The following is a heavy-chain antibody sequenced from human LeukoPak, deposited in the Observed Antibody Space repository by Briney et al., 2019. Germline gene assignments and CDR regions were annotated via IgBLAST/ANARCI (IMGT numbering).Heavy chain of an antibody. CDR2: INPSGGST. D-gene: IGHD3-3*01. Sequence: ASVKVSCKASGYTFTSYYMHWVRQAPGQELEWMGIINPSGGSTSYAQKFQGRVTMTRDMSTSTVYMELSSLRSEDTAVYYCARAFVLRFLESYYFDYWGQGTLVTVSS. CDR3: ARAFVLRFLESYYFDY. V-gene: IGHV1-46*01. CDR1: GYTFTSYY. J-gene: IGHJ4*02.